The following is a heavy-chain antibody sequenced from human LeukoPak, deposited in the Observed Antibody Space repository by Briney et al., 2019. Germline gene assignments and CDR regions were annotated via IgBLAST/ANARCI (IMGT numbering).Heavy chain of an antibody. V-gene: IGHV1-46*01. D-gene: IGHD3-22*01. CDR3: ARDQQYYYDSSGLPRYAFDI. CDR2: INPSGGST. Sequence: ASVKVSCKASGYTFTSYYMHWVRQAPGQGLEWMGIINPSGGSTSYAQKFQGRVTMTRDMSTSTVYMELSSLRSEATAVYYCARDQQYYYDSSGLPRYAFDIWGQGTMVTVSS. J-gene: IGHJ3*02. CDR1: GYTFTSYY.